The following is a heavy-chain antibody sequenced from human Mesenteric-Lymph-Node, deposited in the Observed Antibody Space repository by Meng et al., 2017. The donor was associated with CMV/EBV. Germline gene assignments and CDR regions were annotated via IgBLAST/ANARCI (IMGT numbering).Heavy chain of an antibody. J-gene: IGHJ6*02. CDR3: TREPLRVFAMDV. D-gene: IGHD3-10*01. Sequence: GGSLRLSCAASGFSFSDSPIQWVRQASGKGLEWVGRIRGKVNIYATSYAASVKGRFTISRDDSRNTAYLQMNSLKTEDTAVYFCTREPLRVFAMDVWGQGTTVTVSS. V-gene: IGHV3-73*01. CDR2: IRGKVNIYAT. CDR1: GFSFSDSP.